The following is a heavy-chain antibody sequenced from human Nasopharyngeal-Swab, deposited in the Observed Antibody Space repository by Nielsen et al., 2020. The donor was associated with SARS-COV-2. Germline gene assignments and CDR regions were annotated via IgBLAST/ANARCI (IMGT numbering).Heavy chain of an antibody. V-gene: IGHV3-66*01. CDR1: GFTVSSNY. CDR2: IYSGGST. CDR3: ARLRWELLPDAFDI. Sequence: GESLKISCAASGFTVSSNYMSWVRQAPGKGLEWVSVIYSGGSTYYADSVKGRFTISRDNSKNTLYLQMNSLRAEDTAVYYCARLRWELLPDAFDIWGQGTMVTGSS. J-gene: IGHJ3*02. D-gene: IGHD1-26*01.